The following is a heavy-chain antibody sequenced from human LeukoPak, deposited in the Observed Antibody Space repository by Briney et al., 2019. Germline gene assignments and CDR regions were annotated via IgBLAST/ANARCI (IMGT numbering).Heavy chain of an antibody. CDR1: GFSFGTYG. CDR3: ARRQGDAFDI. J-gene: IGHJ3*02. V-gene: IGHV3-33*01. Sequence: PGGSLRLSCAASGFSFGTYGMHWVRQAPGKGLEWVARIWYDESNKYYADSVQGRFTISRDNSKNTLYLQMNSLRVEDTAVYYCARRQGDAFDIWGQGTMVTVSS. CDR2: IWYDESNK.